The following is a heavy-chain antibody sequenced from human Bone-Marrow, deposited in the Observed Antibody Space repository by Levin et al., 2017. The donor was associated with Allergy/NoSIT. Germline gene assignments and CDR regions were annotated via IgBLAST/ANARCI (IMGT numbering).Heavy chain of an antibody. CDR3: ARGRGLRFLEWLFLSPPFDY. CDR1: GGSFSGYY. V-gene: IGHV4-34*01. D-gene: IGHD3-3*01. Sequence: SETLSLTCAVYGGSFSGYYWSWIRQPPGKGLEWIGEINHSGSTNYNPSLKSRVTISVDTSKNQFSLKLSSVTAADTAVYYCARGRGLRFLEWLFLSPPFDYWGQGTLVTVSS. CDR2: INHSGST. J-gene: IGHJ4*02.